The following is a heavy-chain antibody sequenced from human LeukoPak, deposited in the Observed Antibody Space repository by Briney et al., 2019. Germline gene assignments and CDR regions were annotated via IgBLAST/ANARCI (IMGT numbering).Heavy chain of an antibody. D-gene: IGHD6-19*01. CDR3: ASHSSGWYL. J-gene: IGHJ4*02. Sequence: GGSLRLSCAASRPTFSSWWMSWVRQAPGKGLEWVANIKQDGSEKYYVDSVEGRFTISRDNAKNSLYLQMNSLRVEDTAIYYCASHSSGWYLWGQGTLVTVSS. CDR1: RPTFSSWW. V-gene: IGHV3-7*01. CDR2: IKQDGSEK.